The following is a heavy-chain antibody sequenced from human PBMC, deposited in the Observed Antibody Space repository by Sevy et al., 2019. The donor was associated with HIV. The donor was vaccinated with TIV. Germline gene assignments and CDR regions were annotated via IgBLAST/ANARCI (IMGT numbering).Heavy chain of an antibody. CDR3: ADLYYYGSGSPYR. J-gene: IGHJ5*02. CDR2: ISGSGGST. CDR1: GFTFSSYA. V-gene: IGHV3-23*01. Sequence: GGFLRLSCAASGFTFSSYAMSWVRQAPGKGLEWVSAISGSGGSTYYADSVKGRFTISRDNSKNTLYLQMNSLRAEDTAVYYCADLYYYGSGSPYRWGQGTLVTVSS. D-gene: IGHD3-10*01.